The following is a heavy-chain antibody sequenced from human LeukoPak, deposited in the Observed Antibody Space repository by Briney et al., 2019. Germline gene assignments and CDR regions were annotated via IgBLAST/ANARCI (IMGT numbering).Heavy chain of an antibody. J-gene: IGHJ5*02. Sequence: GGPLRLSCAASGFTFDNYAMSWVRQAPGKGLEWVSTIRGSGGSTYYADSVKGRFTISRDNPKNTLYLQMNSLRAEDTAVYYCARDLGLGYWGPWGQGTLVTVSS. CDR2: IRGSGGST. CDR3: ARDLGLGYWGP. CDR1: GFTFDNYA. V-gene: IGHV3-23*01. D-gene: IGHD2-15*01.